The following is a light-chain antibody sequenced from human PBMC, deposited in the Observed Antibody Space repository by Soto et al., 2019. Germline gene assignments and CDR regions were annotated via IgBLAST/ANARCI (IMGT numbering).Light chain of an antibody. CDR3: QQRSTWSYT. Sequence: EIVLTQSPGTLSLSPGERAALSGGASQSVGSTLAWYQQKPGQPPRLLIYDAFSRATGIPARFSGGGSGSDFTLTISSLEAGDSAVYYCQQRSTWSYTFGQGTRLEIK. J-gene: IGKJ5*01. CDR2: DAF. CDR1: QSVGST. V-gene: IGKV3-11*01.